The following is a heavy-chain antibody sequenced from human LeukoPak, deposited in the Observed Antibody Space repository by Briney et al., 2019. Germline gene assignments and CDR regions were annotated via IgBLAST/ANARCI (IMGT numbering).Heavy chain of an antibody. V-gene: IGHV3-30-3*01. D-gene: IGHD2-15*01. CDR3: ARGLEWWLPRLDY. CDR1: GFTFSSYA. Sequence: GGSLRLSCAASGFTFSSYAMHWVRQAPGKGLEWVAVISYGGSNKYYADSVKGRFTISRDNSKNTLYLQMNSLRAEDTAVYYCARGLEWWLPRLDYWGQGTLVTVSS. CDR2: ISYGGSNK. J-gene: IGHJ4*02.